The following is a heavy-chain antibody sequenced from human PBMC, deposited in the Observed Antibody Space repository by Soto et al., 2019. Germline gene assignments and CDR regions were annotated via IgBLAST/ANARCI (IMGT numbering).Heavy chain of an antibody. CDR1: GDSVSRNSAV. CDR3: ARDLIDGVFAY. Sequence: SQTLSLTCSISGDSVSRNSAVWNWIRQSPSRGLEWLGRTYYRSKWYNDYALSVKGRITINPDTSKNQFSLQLNSVTPEDTAVYYCARDLIDGVFAYWGQGTPVTVSS. J-gene: IGHJ4*02. CDR2: TYYRSKWYN. V-gene: IGHV6-1*01. D-gene: IGHD3-3*01.